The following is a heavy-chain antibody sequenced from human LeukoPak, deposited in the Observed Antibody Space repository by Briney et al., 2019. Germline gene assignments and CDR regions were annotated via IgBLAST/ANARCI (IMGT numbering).Heavy chain of an antibody. CDR3: AKDRDYGGAPLYFDY. J-gene: IGHJ4*02. V-gene: IGHV3-30-3*01. D-gene: IGHD4-23*01. Sequence: GGSLRLSCAASGFTFSSYAMHWVRQAPGKGLEWVAVISYDGSNKYYADSMKGRFTISRDNSKNTLYLQMNSLRAEDTAVYYCAKDRDYGGAPLYFDYWGQGTLVTVSS. CDR1: GFTFSSYA. CDR2: ISYDGSNK.